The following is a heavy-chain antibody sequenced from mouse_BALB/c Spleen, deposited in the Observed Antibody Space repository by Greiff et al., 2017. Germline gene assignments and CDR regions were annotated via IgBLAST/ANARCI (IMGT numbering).Heavy chain of an antibody. CDR1: GFTFSSYA. CDR2: ISSGGSYT. J-gene: IGHJ2*01. D-gene: IGHD4-1*01. CDR3: ARHELGYLDY. V-gene: IGHV5-9-3*01. Sequence: EVKLVESGGGLVKPGGSLKLSCAASGFTFSSYAMSWVRQTPEKRLEWVATISSGGSYTYYPDSVKGRFTISRDNAKNTLYLQMSSLRSEDTAMYCCARHELGYLDYWGQGTTVTVSS.